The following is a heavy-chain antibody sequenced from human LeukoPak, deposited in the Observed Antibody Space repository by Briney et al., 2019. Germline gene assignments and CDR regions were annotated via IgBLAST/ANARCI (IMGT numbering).Heavy chain of an antibody. J-gene: IGHJ4*02. V-gene: IGHV1-69*06. CDR3: ARGGAGVVYYDSSGYYMHFDY. CDR1: GGTFSSYA. Sequence: ASVKVSCKASGGTFSSYAISWVRQAPGQGLEWMGGIIPIFGTANYAQKFQGRVTITADKSTSTAYMELSSLRSEDTAVYYCARGGAGVVYYDSSGYYMHFDYWGQGTLVTVSS. D-gene: IGHD3-22*01. CDR2: IIPIFGTA.